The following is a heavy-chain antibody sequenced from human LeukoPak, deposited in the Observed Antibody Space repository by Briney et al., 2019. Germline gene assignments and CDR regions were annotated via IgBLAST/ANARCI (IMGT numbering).Heavy chain of an antibody. V-gene: IGHV3-23*01. CDR3: ARQVSCDTTTCYAGMPPDY. D-gene: IGHD2-2*01. CDR1: GFPFSRYA. CDR2: ISGSDG. Sequence: GGSLRLSCAASGFPFSRYAMSWVRQTPEKGLEWVSVISGSDGSRDDSGNTLFLQMNSLRAEDTAVYYCARQVSCDTTTCYAGMPPDYWGQGTLVTVSS. J-gene: IGHJ4*02.